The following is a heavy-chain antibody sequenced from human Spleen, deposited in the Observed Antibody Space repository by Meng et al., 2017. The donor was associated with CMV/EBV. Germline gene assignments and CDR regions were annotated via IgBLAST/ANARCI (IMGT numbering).Heavy chain of an antibody. V-gene: IGHV4-39*07. CDR1: GGSISSSSYY. CDR2: IYYSGST. Sequence: GSLRLSCTVSGGSISSSSYYWGWIRQPPGKGLEWIGSIYYSGSTNYNPSLKSRVTISVDTSKNQFSLKLSSVTAADTAVYYCARGDFWSGYYDYYFDYWGQGTLVTVS. D-gene: IGHD3-3*01. J-gene: IGHJ4*02. CDR3: ARGDFWSGYYDYYFDY.